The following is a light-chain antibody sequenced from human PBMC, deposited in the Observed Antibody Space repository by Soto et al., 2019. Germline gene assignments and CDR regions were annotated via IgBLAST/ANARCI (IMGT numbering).Light chain of an antibody. J-gene: IGLJ3*02. V-gene: IGLV2-14*03. CDR3: SSYTTINTVVV. CDR2: DVT. CDR1: SSDIGACNY. Sequence: QSALTQPASVSGSPGQSITFSCTGTSSDIGACNYVSWYQHHPGKAPKLLIYDVTDRPSGVSDRFSGSKSGTTASLTISGLQAEDEADYFCSSYTTINTVVVFGGGTKLTVL.